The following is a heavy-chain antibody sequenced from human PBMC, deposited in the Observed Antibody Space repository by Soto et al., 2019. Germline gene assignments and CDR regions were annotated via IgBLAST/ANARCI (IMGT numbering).Heavy chain of an antibody. J-gene: IGHJ5*02. CDR1: GGTFSSYT. Sequence: SVKVSCKASGGTFSSYTISWVRQAPGQGLEWMGRIIPILGIANYAQKFQGRVTITADKSTSTAYMELSSLRSEDTAVYYCARDREQWPTNSWFDPWGQGTLVTVSS. D-gene: IGHD6-19*01. CDR2: IIPILGIA. CDR3: ARDREQWPTNSWFDP. V-gene: IGHV1-69*04.